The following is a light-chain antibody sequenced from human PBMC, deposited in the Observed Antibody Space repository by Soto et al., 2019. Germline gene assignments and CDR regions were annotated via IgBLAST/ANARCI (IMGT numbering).Light chain of an antibody. CDR2: SVN. J-gene: IGLJ3*02. Sequence: QSVLTQPPSASGTPGQRVTISCSGSNSNIGRNTVNWYQQFPGAAPNLLIHSVNQRPSGVPDRFSGSRSGTSASLAISGLQSEDEADYYCAAWDESPNVPVFGGGTKLTVL. CDR1: NSNIGRNT. V-gene: IGLV1-44*01. CDR3: AAWDESPNVPV.